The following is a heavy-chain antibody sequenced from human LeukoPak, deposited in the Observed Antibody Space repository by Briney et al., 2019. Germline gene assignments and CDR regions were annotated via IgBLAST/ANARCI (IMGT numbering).Heavy chain of an antibody. CDR2: IYTSGST. CDR3: ARGYCSSTSCYLLDY. CDR1: GGSISSYY. V-gene: IGHV4-4*07. Sequence: SETLSLTCTASGGSISSYYWSWIRQPAGKGLEWIGRIYTSGSTNYNPSLKSRVTMSVDTSKNQFSLKLSSVTAADTAVYYCARGYCSSTSCYLLDYWGQGTLVTVSS. J-gene: IGHJ4*02. D-gene: IGHD2-2*01.